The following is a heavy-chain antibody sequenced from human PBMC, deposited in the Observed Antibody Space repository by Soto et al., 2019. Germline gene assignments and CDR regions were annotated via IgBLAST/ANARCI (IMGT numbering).Heavy chain of an antibody. J-gene: IGHJ4*02. V-gene: IGHV3-30*04. D-gene: IGHD2-15*01. Sequence: QVQLVESRGGVVQPGRSLRLSCAASGFTFSSHAMHWVRQAPGKGLEWVAIISYDGSSLYYADSVKGRFTISRDNSKNALYLQMNSLRAEDTALYDCAKERGRYCSGGTCYLFDYWGQGTLVTVSS. CDR3: AKERGRYCSGGTCYLFDY. CDR2: ISYDGSSL. CDR1: GFTFSSHA.